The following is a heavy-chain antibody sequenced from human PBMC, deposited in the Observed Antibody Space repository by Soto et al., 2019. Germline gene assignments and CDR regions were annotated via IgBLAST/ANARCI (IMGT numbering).Heavy chain of an antibody. D-gene: IGHD5-12*01. J-gene: IGHJ6*02. CDR1: GFTFSSYA. CDR3: ARGGYDFRQDYGMDV. V-gene: IGHV3-23*01. Sequence: PGGSLRLSCAASGFTFSSYAMSWVRQAPGKGLEWVSAISGSGGSTYYADSVKGRFTISRDNAKNSLYLQMNSLRDEDTAVYYCARGGYDFRQDYGMDVWGQGTTVTVSS. CDR2: ISGSGGST.